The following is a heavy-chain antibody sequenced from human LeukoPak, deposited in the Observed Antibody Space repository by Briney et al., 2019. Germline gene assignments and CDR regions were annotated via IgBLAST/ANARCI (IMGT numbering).Heavy chain of an antibody. D-gene: IGHD6-25*01. CDR3: ARPDRRGYTSTFDI. CDR1: GITFSNYW. CDR2: IKEDGSEK. Sequence: GGTLRLSCAASGITFSNYWMSWVRQAPGKGLEWVANIKEDGSEKYYVDSVKGRFTISRDNAKNSLYLQVDSLRAEDTAVYYCARPDRRGYTSTFDIWGQGTMVTVSS. V-gene: IGHV3-7*01. J-gene: IGHJ3*02.